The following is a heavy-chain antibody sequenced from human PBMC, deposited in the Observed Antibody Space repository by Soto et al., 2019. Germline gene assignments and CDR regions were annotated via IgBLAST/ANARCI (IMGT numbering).Heavy chain of an antibody. J-gene: IGHJ4*02. CDR3: AKMRGWYWGSRFDY. Sequence: PGGSLRLSCAASGFTFSSYAMSWVRQAPGKGPEWVSAISGSGGSTYYADSVKGRFTISRDNSKNTLYLQMNSLRAEDTAVYYCAKMRGWYWGSRFDYWGQGTLVTVSS. D-gene: IGHD6-19*01. CDR1: GFTFSSYA. CDR2: ISGSGGST. V-gene: IGHV3-23*01.